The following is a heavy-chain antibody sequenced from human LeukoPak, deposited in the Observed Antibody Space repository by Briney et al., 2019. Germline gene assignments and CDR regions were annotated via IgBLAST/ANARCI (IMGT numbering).Heavy chain of an antibody. Sequence: SETLSLTCAVYGGSFSDFYCTWIRQPPGKGLEWIGEINHSGNSKYNPSLKSRVTILLDTSKNQFSLKVRSVTAADTAVYYCATTRGVITLDGYHYYIDVWGKGTTVTVSS. D-gene: IGHD3-10*01. J-gene: IGHJ6*03. CDR2: INHSGNS. CDR3: ATTRGVITLDGYHYYIDV. CDR1: GGSFSDFY. V-gene: IGHV4-34*01.